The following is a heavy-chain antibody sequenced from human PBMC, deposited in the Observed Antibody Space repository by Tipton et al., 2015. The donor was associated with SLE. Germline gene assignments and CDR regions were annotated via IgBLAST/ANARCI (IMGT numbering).Heavy chain of an antibody. CDR1: GGSISSSHYY. Sequence: TLSLTCTVSGGSISSSHYYWDWIRQPPGKGLEWLGSIYSSGGTYYNPSLNSRFTISVDTSKNQFSLKVTSVTATDTAVYYCARDWVVGATLDRFDPWGQGTLVTVSS. CDR3: ARDWVVGATLDRFDP. J-gene: IGHJ5*02. CDR2: IYSSGGT. D-gene: IGHD1-26*01. V-gene: IGHV4-39*02.